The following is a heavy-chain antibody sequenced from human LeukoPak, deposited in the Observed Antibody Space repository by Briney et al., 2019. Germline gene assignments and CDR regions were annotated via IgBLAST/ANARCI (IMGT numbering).Heavy chain of an antibody. CDR3: ARDLTDYSNLDY. CDR2: IWYDGSNK. Sequence: GGSLRLSCAASGFTFSSHGMHWVRQAPGKGLEWVAVIWYDGSNKYYADSVKGRFTISRDNSKNTLYLQMNSLRAEDTAVYYCARDLTDYSNLDYWGQGTLVTVSS. CDR1: GFTFSSHG. D-gene: IGHD4-11*01. V-gene: IGHV3-33*08. J-gene: IGHJ4*02.